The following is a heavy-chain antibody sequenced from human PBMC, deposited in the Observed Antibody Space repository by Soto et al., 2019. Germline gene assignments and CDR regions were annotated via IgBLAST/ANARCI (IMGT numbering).Heavy chain of an antibody. J-gene: IGHJ5*02. D-gene: IGHD6-19*01. V-gene: IGHV3-33*01. CDR2: IWYDGSNK. CDR3: ARALDPFLAVAGPSP. CDR1: GFTFSSYG. Sequence: GGSLRLSCAASGFTFSSYGMHWVRQAPGKGLEWVAVIWYDGSNKYYADSVKGRFTISRDNSKNTLYLQVNSLRAEDTAVYYCARALDPFLAVAGPSPWGQGTLVTVSS.